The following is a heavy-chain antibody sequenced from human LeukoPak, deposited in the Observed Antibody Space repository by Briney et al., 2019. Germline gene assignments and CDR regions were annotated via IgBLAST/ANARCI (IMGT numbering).Heavy chain of an antibody. CDR3: ARGGSGSYYSHPYYYYYMDV. J-gene: IGHJ6*03. D-gene: IGHD3-10*01. Sequence: SASVKVSCKASGYTFTSYDINWVRQATGQGLEWMGWMNPNSGNTGYAQKFQGRVTITRNTSISTAYMELSSLRSEDTAVYYCARGGSGSYYSHPYYYYYMDVWGKGTTVTVPS. V-gene: IGHV1-8*03. CDR2: MNPNSGNT. CDR1: GYTFTSYD.